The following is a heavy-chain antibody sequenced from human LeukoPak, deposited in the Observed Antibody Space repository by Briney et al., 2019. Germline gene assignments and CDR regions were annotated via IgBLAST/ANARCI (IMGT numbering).Heavy chain of an antibody. CDR1: GFTFNTYS. J-gene: IGHJ4*02. CDR3: AREFCSDGTCYWSFDF. D-gene: IGHD2-15*01. Sequence: KTGGSLRLSCAASGFTFNTYSMNWVRQAPGKGLEWVSSISESSNYTYYADSVKGRFTISRDNAKNSLYLQMNSLSAEDTALYYCAREFCSDGTCYWSFDFWGQGTLVTVSS. V-gene: IGHV3-21*01. CDR2: ISESSNYT.